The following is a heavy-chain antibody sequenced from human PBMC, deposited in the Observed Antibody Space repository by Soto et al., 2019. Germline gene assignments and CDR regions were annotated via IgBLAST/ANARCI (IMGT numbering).Heavy chain of an antibody. CDR1: GFSLSTRGVG. Sequence: QITLKESGPTLVKPTETLTLTCTFSGFSLSTRGVGVAWIRQPPRKALEWLALTYWDDDKRYSPSLKNRLTITKDTSKNRVVLTMTNMGPVDTATYYCVRDDSGDYGFDYWGQGTLVAVSS. CDR2: TYWDDDK. V-gene: IGHV2-5*02. D-gene: IGHD3-22*01. J-gene: IGHJ4*02. CDR3: VRDDSGDYGFDY.